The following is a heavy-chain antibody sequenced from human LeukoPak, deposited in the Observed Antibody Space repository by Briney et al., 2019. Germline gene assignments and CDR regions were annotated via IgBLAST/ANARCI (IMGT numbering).Heavy chain of an antibody. J-gene: IGHJ6*02. V-gene: IGHV1-69*04. Sequence: SVKVSCKTSGGTFSSYAISWVRQAPGQGLEWMGRIIPILGIANYAQKFQGRVTITADKSTSTAYMELSSLRSEDTAVYYCARNKGAMVPKYYYYGIDVWGQGTTVTVSS. CDR3: ARNKGAMVPKYYYYGIDV. CDR2: IIPILGIA. CDR1: GGTFSSYA. D-gene: IGHD3-10*01.